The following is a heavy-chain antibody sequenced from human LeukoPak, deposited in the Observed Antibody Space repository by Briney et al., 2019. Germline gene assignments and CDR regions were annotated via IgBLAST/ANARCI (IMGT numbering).Heavy chain of an antibody. V-gene: IGHV3-21*01. Sequence: GGSLRLSCAASGFVFSSYDMNWVRQAPGKGLEWVSCFKSSSYIYYADSVRGRFTISRDNAKNSLYLQMNSLRAEDTAVYYCARGMTNPFDYWGQGTLVTVSS. J-gene: IGHJ4*02. CDR3: ARGMTNPFDY. D-gene: IGHD4-17*01. CDR1: GFVFSSYD. CDR2: FKSSSYI.